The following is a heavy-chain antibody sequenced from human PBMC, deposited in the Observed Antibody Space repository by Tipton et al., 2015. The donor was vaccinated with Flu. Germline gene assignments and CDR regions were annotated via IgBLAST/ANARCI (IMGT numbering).Heavy chain of an antibody. CDR2: INEDGSMR. V-gene: IGHV3-7*01. D-gene: IGHD1-26*01. CDR3: ARAVGTSGAF. Sequence: SLRLSCAASGFTFSNYWMNWVRQAPGRGLEWVANINEDGSMRYCVDSVRGRFTISRDNAKNSLSLQMNSLSAEDTAVYYCARAVGTSGAFWGQGTLVTVSS. J-gene: IGHJ4*02. CDR1: GFTFSNYW.